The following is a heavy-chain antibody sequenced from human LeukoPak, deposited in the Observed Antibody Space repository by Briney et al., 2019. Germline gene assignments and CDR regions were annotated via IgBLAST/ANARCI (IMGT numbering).Heavy chain of an antibody. CDR3: VRGLYGY. V-gene: IGHV3-7*03. D-gene: IGHD4-17*01. Sequence: GGSLRLSCGAPGFTFSTSWMIWVRQAPGKGLEWVANLNQDGSEKYYVDSVKGRFTISRDNGRNSLYLQMDSLRVEDTAVYYCVRGLYGYWGQGTLVTVSS. J-gene: IGHJ4*02. CDR2: LNQDGSEK. CDR1: GFTFSTSW.